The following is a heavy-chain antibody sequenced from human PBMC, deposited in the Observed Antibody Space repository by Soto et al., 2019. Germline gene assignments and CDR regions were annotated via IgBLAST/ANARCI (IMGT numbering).Heavy chain of an antibody. J-gene: IGHJ4*02. V-gene: IGHV4-4*02. CDR1: SGSITSANW. CDR3: ARRGGGVVLAATSPFDY. Sequence: QVPLQESGPRLVRPSGTLSLTCTVSSGSITSANWWSWVRQPPGRGLEWIGEIYHSGSTNYNLSLKSRATLSVDKSKNQFSLSLSSVTAADTAIYYCARRGGGVVLAATSPFDYWGKGTLVTVSS. CDR2: IYHSGST. D-gene: IGHD2-15*01.